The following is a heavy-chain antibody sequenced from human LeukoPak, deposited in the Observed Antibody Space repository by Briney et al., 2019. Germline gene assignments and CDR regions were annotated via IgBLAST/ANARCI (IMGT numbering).Heavy chain of an antibody. V-gene: IGHV4-34*01. CDR2: INHSGST. J-gene: IGHJ4*02. CDR3: ARMHLVVPAAMRPFDY. CDR1: GGSFSGYY. Sequence: PSETLSLTCAVYGGSFSGYYWSWIRQPPGKGLEWIGEINHSGSTNYNPSLKSRVTISVDTSKNHFSLKLSSVTAADTAVYYCARMHLVVPAAMRPFDYWGQGTLVTVSS. D-gene: IGHD2-2*01.